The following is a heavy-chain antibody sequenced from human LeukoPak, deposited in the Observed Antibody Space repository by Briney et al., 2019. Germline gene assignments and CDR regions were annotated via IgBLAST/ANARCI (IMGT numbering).Heavy chain of an antibody. CDR3: ARRRGGNNNGEFDY. Sequence: GESLKISCQGSGYSFTKSWVGWVRQMPGKGLEWMGIVYPGDSDTRYSPSFQGQVTISADKSISTAYLQWSSLKASDTAMYYCARRRGGNNNGEFDYWGQGTLVTVSS. CDR2: VYPGDSDT. D-gene: IGHD4-23*01. J-gene: IGHJ4*02. CDR1: GYSFTKSW. V-gene: IGHV5-51*01.